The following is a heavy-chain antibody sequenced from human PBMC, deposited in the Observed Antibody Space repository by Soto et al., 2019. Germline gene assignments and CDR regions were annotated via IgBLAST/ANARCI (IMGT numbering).Heavy chain of an antibody. J-gene: IGHJ2*01. CDR2: IKLDGSEK. D-gene: IGHD2-15*01. CDR1: GFTFSSYW. V-gene: IGHV3-7*03. CDR3: ARFSGDGYCFSGGCRPRYYWYLDV. Sequence: EVQLVESGGGLVQPGGSLRLSCAASGFTFSSYWMSWVRQAPGKGLEWVATIKLDGSEKYHVDSVKGRFTISRDNAENSLYLQMNSLRAEDTAVYYCARFSGDGYCFSGGCRPRYYWYLDVWGRGTLVTVSS.